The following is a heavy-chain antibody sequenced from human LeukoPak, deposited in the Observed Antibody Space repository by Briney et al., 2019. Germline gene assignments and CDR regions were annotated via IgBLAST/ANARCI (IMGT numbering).Heavy chain of an antibody. D-gene: IGHD6-13*01. CDR3: TTPVIAAAGTY. Sequence: AGGSLRLSCAASGFTFSGSAMHWVRQASGKGLELVGRIRSKANSYATAYAASVKGRFTIYRDDSKNTAYLQTNSVKTEDTSVYYCTTPVIAAAGTYWGQGTLVTVSS. J-gene: IGHJ4*02. CDR2: IRSKANSYAT. CDR1: GFTFSGSA. V-gene: IGHV3-73*01.